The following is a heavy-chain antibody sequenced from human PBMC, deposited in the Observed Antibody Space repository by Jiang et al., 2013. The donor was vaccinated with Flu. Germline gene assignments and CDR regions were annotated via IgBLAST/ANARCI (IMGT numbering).Heavy chain of an antibody. CDR2: IYHSGST. D-gene: IGHD3-10*01. J-gene: IGHJ4*02. CDR3: ARDGEKGSGSYYTPFDY. CDR1: GYSISSGYY. Sequence: LLKPSETLSLTCTVSGYSISSGYYWGWIRQPPGKGLEWIGSIYHSGSTYYNPSLKSRVTISVDTSKNQFSLKLSSVTAADTAVYYCARDGEKGSGSYYTPFDYWGQGTLVTVSS. V-gene: IGHV4-38-2*02.